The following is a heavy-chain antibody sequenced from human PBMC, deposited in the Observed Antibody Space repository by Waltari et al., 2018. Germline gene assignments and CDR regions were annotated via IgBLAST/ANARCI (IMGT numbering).Heavy chain of an antibody. V-gene: IGHV4-4*02. D-gene: IGHD1-26*01. CDR3: ARDNGGGYGDAFDI. J-gene: IGHJ3*02. CDR1: GGSISSSNW. CDR2: IYHSGGP. Sequence: QVQLQESGPGLVKPSGTLSLTCAVSGGSISSSNWWSWVRQPPGKGLEWIGEIYHSGGPNYNPSSKSRVPSSVDKSKNQFSLKLSSVTAADTAVYYCARDNGGGYGDAFDIWGQGTMVTVSS.